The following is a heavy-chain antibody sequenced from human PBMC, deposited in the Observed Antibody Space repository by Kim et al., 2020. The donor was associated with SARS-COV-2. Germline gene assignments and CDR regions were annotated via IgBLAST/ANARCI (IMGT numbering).Heavy chain of an antibody. CDR1: GYTFSSYD. CDR2: MNVNSGNT. J-gene: IGHJ5*02. D-gene: IGHD6-13*01. Sequence: ASVKVSCKASGYTFSSYDINWVRQAPGQGLEWMGWMNVNSGNTDQAQKFQGRVTMTRDTSITTAYMELTSLTSEDTAVYYWGIDATRWVRFDPWGQGTLV. CDR3: GIDATRWVRFDP. V-gene: IGHV1-8*01.